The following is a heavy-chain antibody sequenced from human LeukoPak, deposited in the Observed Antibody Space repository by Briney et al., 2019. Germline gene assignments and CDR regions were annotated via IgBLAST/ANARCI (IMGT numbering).Heavy chain of an antibody. CDR1: GGTFSSYA. Sequence: SVKVSCKASGGTFSSYAISWVRQAPGQGLEWMGGIIPIFGTANYAQKFQGRVTITADESTSTAYMELSSLRSEDTAVYYCASPGASNIVVSRTNYGMDVWGQGTTVTVSS. D-gene: IGHD2-2*01. CDR2: IIPIFGTA. CDR3: ASPGASNIVVSRTNYGMDV. J-gene: IGHJ6*02. V-gene: IGHV1-69*13.